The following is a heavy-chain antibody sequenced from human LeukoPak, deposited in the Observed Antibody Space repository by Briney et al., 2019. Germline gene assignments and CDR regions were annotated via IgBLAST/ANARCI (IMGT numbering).Heavy chain of an antibody. CDR3: ARDYYVGSGSYYREWSPPLDY. CDR1: GFIFSGYG. Sequence: PGGSLRLSCAASGFIFSGYGMSWVRQAPGKGLEWVSAISGSGGSTYYADSVKGRFTISRDNSKNTLYLQMNSLRAEDTAVYYCARDYYVGSGSYYREWSPPLDYWGQGTLVTVSS. CDR2: ISGSGGST. D-gene: IGHD3-10*01. V-gene: IGHV3-23*01. J-gene: IGHJ4*02.